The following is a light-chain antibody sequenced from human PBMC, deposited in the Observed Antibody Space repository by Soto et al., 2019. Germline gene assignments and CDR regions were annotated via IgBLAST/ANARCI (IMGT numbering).Light chain of an antibody. J-gene: IGKJ4*01. CDR1: QSVLYNSDNKHY. Sequence: DIVMTQSPDSLAVSLGERATINCKSSQSVLYNSDNKHYLAWYQQKAGQPPKLLIYWASTRDSGVPDRFSGSGSGADITLTINNLQAEDVAVYYCQQYYTTLSFGGGTKVEIK. V-gene: IGKV4-1*01. CDR3: QQYYTTLS. CDR2: WAS.